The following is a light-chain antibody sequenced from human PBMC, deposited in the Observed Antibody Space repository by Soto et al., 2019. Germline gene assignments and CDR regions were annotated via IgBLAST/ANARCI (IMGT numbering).Light chain of an antibody. CDR2: AAS. V-gene: IGKV1D-12*01. Sequence: DIQMTQSPSSVSASVGDRVTITCRASQDISSWLAWYQHKPGKDPSLLIYAASSLQSGVPSRFRGSGSGTDFALTIAGLESEDFATYYCQQANSFPLTFGGGTKVEIK. CDR1: QDISSW. CDR3: QQANSFPLT. J-gene: IGKJ4*01.